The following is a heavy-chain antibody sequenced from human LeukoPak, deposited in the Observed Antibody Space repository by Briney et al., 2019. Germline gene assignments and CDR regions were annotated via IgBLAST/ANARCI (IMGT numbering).Heavy chain of an antibody. J-gene: IGHJ5*02. V-gene: IGHV1-69*04. CDR2: IIPILGMA. CDR1: GGTFSSYT. Sequence: ASVKVSCKAPGGTFSSYTISWVRQAPGQGLEWMGRIIPILGMANYAQKFQGRVTITADKSTSTAYMELSSLRSEDTAVYYCAREYCSSTSCYRDNWFDPWRQGTLVTVSS. CDR3: AREYCSSTSCYRDNWFDP. D-gene: IGHD2-2*01.